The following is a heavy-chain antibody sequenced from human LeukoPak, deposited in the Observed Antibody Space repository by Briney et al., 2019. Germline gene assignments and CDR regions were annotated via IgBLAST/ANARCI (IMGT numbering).Heavy chain of an antibody. J-gene: IGHJ3*01. Sequence: ASVKVSCKTSGFAFTTYYIHWVRQAPAQGPEWMGRINRNSGGTKYAQRFRDRIIMTRDTSITTAYMEMRRLTSDDTAMYYCARDRAHVGTMVDVFDFWGQGTMVTVSS. V-gene: IGHV1-2*02. D-gene: IGHD5-12*01. CDR1: GFAFTTYY. CDR3: ARDRAHVGTMVDVFDF. CDR2: INRNSGGT.